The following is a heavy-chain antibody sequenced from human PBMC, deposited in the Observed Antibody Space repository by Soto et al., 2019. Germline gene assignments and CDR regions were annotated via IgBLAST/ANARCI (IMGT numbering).Heavy chain of an antibody. J-gene: IGHJ5*02. V-gene: IGHV3-23*01. CDR2: ISGSGGST. D-gene: IGHD6-6*01. CDR3: AKYPFRVVAARPPHWFDP. Sequence: PGWSLRLSCAASGFTFSSYAMSWVRQAPGKGLEWVSAISGSGGSTYYADSVKGRFTISRDNSKNTLYLQMNSLRAEDTAVYYCAKYPFRVVAARPPHWFDPWGQGTLVTVSS. CDR1: GFTFSSYA.